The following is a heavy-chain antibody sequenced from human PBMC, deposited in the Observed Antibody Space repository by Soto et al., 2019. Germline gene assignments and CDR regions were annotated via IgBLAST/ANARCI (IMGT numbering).Heavy chain of an antibody. V-gene: IGHV3-23*05. Sequence: PGGSLRLSCATSGFTFHDYAMSWVRQAPGKGLEWVSAIAFTGSATYYADSVKGRFTISRDNSKNIVYLQMNSLRAEDTAVYYCARAGIVGATVNWFDPWGQGALVTVSS. CDR1: GFTFHDYA. CDR2: IAFTGSAT. D-gene: IGHD1-26*01. CDR3: ARAGIVGATVNWFDP. J-gene: IGHJ5*02.